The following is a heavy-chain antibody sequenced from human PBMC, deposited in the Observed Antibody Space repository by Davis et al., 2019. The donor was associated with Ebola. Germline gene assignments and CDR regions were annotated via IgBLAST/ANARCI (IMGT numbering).Heavy chain of an antibody. Sequence: MPGGSLRLSCAVYGGSFSGFYWSWIRQPPGKGLEWIGEINHSGSTNYNPSLKSRFTISVDTSKNQFSLRLSSVTAADTAVYFCARDRGSSWYNWFDPWGQGTLVTVSS. CDR1: GGSFSGFY. V-gene: IGHV4-34*01. D-gene: IGHD6-13*01. CDR2: INHSGST. CDR3: ARDRGSSWYNWFDP. J-gene: IGHJ5*02.